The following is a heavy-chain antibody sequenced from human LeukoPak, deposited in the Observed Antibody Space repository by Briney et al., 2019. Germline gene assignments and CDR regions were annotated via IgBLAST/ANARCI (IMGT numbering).Heavy chain of an antibody. CDR3: ARGEEWEELGPYYFDY. J-gene: IGHJ4*02. D-gene: IGHD1-26*01. CDR1: GFTFSSYE. CDR2: ISSSSSTI. V-gene: IGHV3-48*03. Sequence: PGGSLRLSCAASGFTFSSYEMNWVRQAPGKGLEWVSYISSSSSTIYYADSVKGRFTISRDNAKNSLYLQMNSLRAEDTAVYYCARGEEWEELGPYYFDYWGQGTLVTVSA.